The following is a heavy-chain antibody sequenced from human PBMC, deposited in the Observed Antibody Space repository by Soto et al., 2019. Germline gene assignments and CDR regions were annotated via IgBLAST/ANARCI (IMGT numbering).Heavy chain of an antibody. Sequence: QVQLQESCPGLVKPSETLSLTCTVSGGSISSYYWSWIRQPPGKGLECIGYIYYSGSTNYNPSLKSRVTISVDTSKNQFSLKLSSVTAADTAVYYCARCHYDFWSGYLQGWFDPWGQGTLVTVSS. CDR1: GGSISSYY. CDR3: ARCHYDFWSGYLQGWFDP. J-gene: IGHJ5*02. CDR2: IYYSGST. V-gene: IGHV4-59*01. D-gene: IGHD3-3*01.